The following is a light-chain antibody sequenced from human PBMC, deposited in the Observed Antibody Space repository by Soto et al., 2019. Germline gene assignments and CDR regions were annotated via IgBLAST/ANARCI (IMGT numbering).Light chain of an antibody. Sequence: EIVLTQSPGTLSLSPGERATLSCRASERITNNFLSWYQQKPGQAPRLVIYLASTRAAGIPDRFSGSGSGTYFTLTISRLEPEDFAVYYCQQYGDSPPRYTFCQGTKLEI. J-gene: IGKJ2*01. CDR2: LAS. CDR1: ERITNNF. V-gene: IGKV3-20*01. CDR3: QQYGDSPPRYT.